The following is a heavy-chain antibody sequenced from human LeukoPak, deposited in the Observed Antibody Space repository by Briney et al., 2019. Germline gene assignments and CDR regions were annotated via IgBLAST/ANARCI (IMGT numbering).Heavy chain of an antibody. CDR2: TNPNSGGT. D-gene: IGHD3-22*01. CDR3: ARSPYYYDSSGSPLGWWFDP. CDR1: GYTFTGYY. J-gene: IGHJ5*02. V-gene: IGHV1-2*02. Sequence: GASVKVSCKASGYTFTGYYMRWVRQAPGQGLEWMGWTNPNSGGTNYAQKLQGRVTMTTDTSTSTAYMELRSLRSDDTAVYYCARSPYYYDSSGSPLGWWFDPWGQGTLVTVSS.